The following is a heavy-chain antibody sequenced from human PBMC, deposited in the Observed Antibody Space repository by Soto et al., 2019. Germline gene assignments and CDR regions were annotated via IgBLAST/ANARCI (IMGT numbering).Heavy chain of an antibody. D-gene: IGHD2-21*01. CDR3: ARGGDYYFDS. J-gene: IGHJ4*02. CDR1: GGSVSSGCFS. CDR2: IYPSGST. Sequence: QLQLQESGSGLVKPSQTLSLTCTVSGGSVSSGCFSWSWIRQPPGKGLEWIGYIYPSGSTYYNPSLKSRVTISLDRSKNQFSLKLTSVTAADSAVYYCARGGDYYFDSWGQGTLVTVSS. V-gene: IGHV4-30-2*01.